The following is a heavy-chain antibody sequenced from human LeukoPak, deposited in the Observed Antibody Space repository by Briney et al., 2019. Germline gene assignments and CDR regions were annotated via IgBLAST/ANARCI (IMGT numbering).Heavy chain of an antibody. CDR3: ARGAIYYDTRYDTENAFDI. D-gene: IGHD3-22*01. Sequence: KTGGSLRLSCAASGFTFSSYAMHWVRQAPGKGLEWVAVISYDGSNKYYADSVKGRFTISRDNSKNTLYLQMNSLRAEDTAVYYCARGAIYYDTRYDTENAFDIWGQGTMVTVSS. CDR1: GFTFSSYA. V-gene: IGHV3-30-3*01. CDR2: ISYDGSNK. J-gene: IGHJ3*02.